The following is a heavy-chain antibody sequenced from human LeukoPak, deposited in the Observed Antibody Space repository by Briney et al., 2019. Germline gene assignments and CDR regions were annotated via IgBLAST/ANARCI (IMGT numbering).Heavy chain of an antibody. Sequence: SVKVSCKASGGTFSSYAISWVRQAPGQGLEWMGRIIPILGIANYAQKFQGRVTITADKSTSTAYMELSSLRSEDTAVYFCASVLSGIAVAGSFDPWGQGTLVTVSS. CDR1: GGTFSSYA. CDR3: ASVLSGIAVAGSFDP. J-gene: IGHJ5*02. D-gene: IGHD6-19*01. CDR2: IIPILGIA. V-gene: IGHV1-69*04.